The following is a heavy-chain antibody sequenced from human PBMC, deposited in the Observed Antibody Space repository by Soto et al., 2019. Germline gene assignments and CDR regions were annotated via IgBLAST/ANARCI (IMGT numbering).Heavy chain of an antibody. CDR1: GGSFSGYY. D-gene: IGHD6-6*01. V-gene: IGHV4-34*01. Sequence: ASETLSLTCAVYGGSFSGYYWSWIRQPPGKGLEWIGEINHSGSTNYNPSQKSRVTKSVDTSKNQFSLKLSSVTAADTAVYYCARIASSSRGYWGQGTLVTVSS. J-gene: IGHJ4*02. CDR3: ARIASSSRGY. CDR2: INHSGST.